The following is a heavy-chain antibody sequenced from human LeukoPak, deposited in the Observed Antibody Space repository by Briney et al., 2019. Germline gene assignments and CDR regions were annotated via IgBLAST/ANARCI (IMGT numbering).Heavy chain of an antibody. CDR2: ISSSSSYI. D-gene: IGHD3-22*01. CDR1: GFTFSSYS. J-gene: IGHJ5*02. CDR3: ARLVCPGDSSGYACWFDR. V-gene: IGHV3-21*01. Sequence: GGSLRLSCAASGFTFSSYSMNWVRQAPGKGLEWVSSISSSSSYIYYADSVKGRFTISRDNAKNSLYLQMNSLRAEDTAVYYCARLVCPGDSSGYACWFDRWGQGTLVTVSS.